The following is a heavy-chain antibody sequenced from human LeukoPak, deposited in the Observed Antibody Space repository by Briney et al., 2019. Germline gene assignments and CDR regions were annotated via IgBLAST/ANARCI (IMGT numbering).Heavy chain of an antibody. D-gene: IGHD1-1*01. CDR1: GCSISSSSYY. V-gene: IGHV4-39*07. J-gene: IGHJ5*02. Sequence: KPSETLSLTCTVSGCSISSSSYYWGWIRQPPGKGLEWIGSIYYSGSTYYNPSLKSRVTISVDASKNQFSLKLSSVTAADTAVYYCARDRLQLQSWGQGTLVTVSS. CDR3: ARDRLQLQS. CDR2: IYYSGST.